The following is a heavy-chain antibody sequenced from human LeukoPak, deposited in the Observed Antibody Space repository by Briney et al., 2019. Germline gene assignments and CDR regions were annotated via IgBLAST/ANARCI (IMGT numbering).Heavy chain of an antibody. J-gene: IGHJ4*02. V-gene: IGHV3-21*01. Sequence: GGSLRLSCAASGFSFSTHAMGWVRQAPGKGLEWVSSISSTSSYISYADSVKGRFTISRDNAKNSLYLQLNSLGAEDTAVYYCARDEPGMTMTDYWGQGTLVTVSS. CDR3: ARDEPGMTMTDY. D-gene: IGHD4/OR15-4a*01. CDR2: ISSTSSYI. CDR1: GFSFSTHA.